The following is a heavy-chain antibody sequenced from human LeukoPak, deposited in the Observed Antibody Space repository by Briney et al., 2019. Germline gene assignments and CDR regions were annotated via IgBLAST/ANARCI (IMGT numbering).Heavy chain of an antibody. J-gene: IGHJ6*02. Sequence: ASMEVSCKASGGTFSSYAISWVRQAPGQGLEWMGGIIPIFGTANYAQKFQGRVTITADESTSTAYMELSSLRSEDTAVYYCARHLWFGTYYYYGMDVWGQGTTVTVSS. V-gene: IGHV1-69*01. CDR1: GGTFSSYA. D-gene: IGHD3-10*01. CDR3: ARHLWFGTYYYYGMDV. CDR2: IIPIFGTA.